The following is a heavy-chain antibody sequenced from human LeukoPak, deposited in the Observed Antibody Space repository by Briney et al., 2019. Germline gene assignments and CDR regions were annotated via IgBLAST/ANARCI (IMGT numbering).Heavy chain of an antibody. CDR3: ARQPPYYYDSSGYYPLL. D-gene: IGHD3-22*01. CDR2: ISSSSSYI. V-gene: IGHV3-21*01. CDR1: GFTFSNYA. J-gene: IGHJ3*01. Sequence: GGSLRLSCAASGFTFSNYAMNWVRQAPGKGLEWVSSISSSSSYIYYADSVKGRFTISRDNAKNSLYLQMNSLRAEDTAVYYCARQPPYYYDSSGYYPLLWGQGTMVTVSS.